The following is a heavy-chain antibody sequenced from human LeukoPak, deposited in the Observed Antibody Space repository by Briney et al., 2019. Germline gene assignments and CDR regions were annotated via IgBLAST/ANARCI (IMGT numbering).Heavy chain of an antibody. CDR2: IYYSGST. CDR1: GGSISSSSYY. D-gene: IGHD3-10*01. J-gene: IGHJ4*02. V-gene: IGHV4-39*01. Sequence: KASETLSLTCTVSGGSISSSSYYWGWIRQPPGEGLEWIESIYYSGSTYYNPSRKSRVTISVDTSKNQFSLKLSSVTAADTAVYYCARQAITMVRGATPPFDYWGQGTLVTVSS. CDR3: ARQAITMVRGATPPFDY.